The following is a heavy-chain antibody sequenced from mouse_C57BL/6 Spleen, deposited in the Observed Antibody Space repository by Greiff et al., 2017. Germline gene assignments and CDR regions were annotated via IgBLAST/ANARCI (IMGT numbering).Heavy chain of an antibody. J-gene: IGHJ2*01. Sequence: VQLQQPGAELVMPGASVKLSCKASGYTFTSYWMTWVKQRPGQGLEWIGELDTSDSYTNSTQKFKGKFTLTVDKSSSTAVMQLSSLTSEDSAVYYCARSTTVVFDYWGQGTTLSGSS. V-gene: IGHV1-69*01. D-gene: IGHD1-1*01. CDR2: LDTSDSYT. CDR3: ARSTTVVFDY. CDR1: GYTFTSYW.